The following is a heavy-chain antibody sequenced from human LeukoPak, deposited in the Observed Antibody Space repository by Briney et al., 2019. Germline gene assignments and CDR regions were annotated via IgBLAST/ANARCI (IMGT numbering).Heavy chain of an antibody. CDR1: GFTFSNYW. CDR3: ASLWDDGY. CDR2: IKQDGSEK. V-gene: IGHV3-7*02. J-gene: IGHJ4*02. D-gene: IGHD1-1*01. Sequence: GGSLRLSCAASGFTFSNYWMTWVRQAPGKGLEWVATIKQDGSEKYYVSSVEGRFTISRDNTKDSLYLQMNSLRADDTAVYYCASLWDDGYWGQGTLVTVSS.